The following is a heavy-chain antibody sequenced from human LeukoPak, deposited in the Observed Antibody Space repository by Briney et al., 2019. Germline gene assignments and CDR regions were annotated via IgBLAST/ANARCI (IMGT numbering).Heavy chain of an antibody. Sequence: SQTLSLTCTVSGGSISSGGYYWSWIRQHPGKGLEWIGYIYYSGSTYYNPSFKSRVTISVDTSKNQFSLKLSSVTAADTAVYYCARDTLTGWGSYRYSPGQNYYGMDVWGQGTTVTVSS. J-gene: IGHJ6*02. D-gene: IGHD3-16*02. CDR1: GGSISSGGYY. CDR3: ARDTLTGWGSYRYSPGQNYYGMDV. V-gene: IGHV4-31*03. CDR2: IYYSGST.